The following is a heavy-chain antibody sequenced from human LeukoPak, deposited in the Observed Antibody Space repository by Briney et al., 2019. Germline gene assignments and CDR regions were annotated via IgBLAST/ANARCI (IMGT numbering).Heavy chain of an antibody. Sequence: GGSLRLSCAASGFTFSSYSMNWVRQAPGKGLEWVSSISSSSSYIYYADSVKGRFTTPRDNAKNSLYLQMNSLRAEDTAVYYCARDVERLAQMPYYFDYWGQGTLVTVSS. D-gene: IGHD1-1*01. J-gene: IGHJ4*02. CDR3: ARDVERLAQMPYYFDY. V-gene: IGHV3-21*01. CDR1: GFTFSSYS. CDR2: ISSSSSYI.